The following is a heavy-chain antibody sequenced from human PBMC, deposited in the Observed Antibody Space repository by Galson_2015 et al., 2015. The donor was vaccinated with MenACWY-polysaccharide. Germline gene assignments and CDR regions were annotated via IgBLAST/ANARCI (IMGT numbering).Heavy chain of an antibody. V-gene: IGHV1-69*06. CDR2: IIPVFETS. J-gene: IGHJ4*02. Sequence: SVKVSCKASGGSFSSFGVSWVRQAPGQGLEWMGGIIPVFETSTYAQKFQGRVTISADKSTTTTFMEVPSLTSEDTAVYYCARVPFRELTMVRGPLDYWGQGTPVTVSS. D-gene: IGHD3-10*01. CDR1: GGSFSSFG. CDR3: ARVPFRELTMVRGPLDY.